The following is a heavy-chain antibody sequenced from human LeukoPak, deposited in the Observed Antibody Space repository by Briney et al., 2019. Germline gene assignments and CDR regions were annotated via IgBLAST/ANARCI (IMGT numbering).Heavy chain of an antibody. CDR3: ARDMVEATTRGIDY. CDR2: ISGSGGYT. Sequence: GGSLRLSCAASAFTFSSYAMSWVRQAPGKGLQWVSGISGSGGYTYYADSVKGRFTISRDNSRNTLYLQMNSLRVEDTAVYYCARDMVEATTRGIDYWGQGTLVTVSS. D-gene: IGHD5-12*01. J-gene: IGHJ4*02. CDR1: AFTFSSYA. V-gene: IGHV3-23*01.